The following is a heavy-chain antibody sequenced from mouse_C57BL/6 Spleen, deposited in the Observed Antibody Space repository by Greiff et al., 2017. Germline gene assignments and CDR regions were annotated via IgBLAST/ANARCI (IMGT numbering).Heavy chain of an antibody. V-gene: IGHV14-3*01. CDR1: GFNIKNTY. CDR3: ARGTTVVATDYFDV. J-gene: IGHJ1*03. CDR2: IDPANGNT. D-gene: IGHD1-1*01. Sequence: EVKLMESVAELVRPGASVKLSCTASGFNIKNTYMHWVKQRPEQGLEWIGRIDPANGNTKYAPKFQGKATITADPSSNTAYLQLSSLTSEDTAIXYCARGTTVVATDYFDVWGTGTTVTVSS.